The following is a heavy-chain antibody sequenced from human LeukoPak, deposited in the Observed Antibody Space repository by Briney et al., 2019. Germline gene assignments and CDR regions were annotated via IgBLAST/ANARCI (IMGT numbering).Heavy chain of an antibody. CDR1: GFTFSSYS. J-gene: IGHJ6*03. CDR2: ISSSSSTI. V-gene: IGHV3-48*01. Sequence: GGSLRLSCAASGFTFSSYSMNWVRQAPGKGLEWVSYISSSSSTIYYADSVKSRFTISRDNAKNSLYLQMNSLRAEDTAVYYCAKGGCSSTSCYNLQPYYYYMDVWGKGTTVTVSS. CDR3: AKGGCSSTSCYNLQPYYYYMDV. D-gene: IGHD2-2*02.